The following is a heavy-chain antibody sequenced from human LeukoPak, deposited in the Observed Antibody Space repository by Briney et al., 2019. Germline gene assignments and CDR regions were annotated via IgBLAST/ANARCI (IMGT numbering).Heavy chain of an antibody. Sequence: SETLSLTCAVYGGSFSGYYWSWIRQPPGKGLEWIGEINHSGSTNYNPSLKSRVTISVDTSKNQFSLKLSSVTAADTAVYYCARLQWLVRGFDYWGQGTLVSVSS. CDR2: INHSGST. D-gene: IGHD6-19*01. CDR3: ARLQWLVRGFDY. CDR1: GGSFSGYY. J-gene: IGHJ4*02. V-gene: IGHV4-34*01.